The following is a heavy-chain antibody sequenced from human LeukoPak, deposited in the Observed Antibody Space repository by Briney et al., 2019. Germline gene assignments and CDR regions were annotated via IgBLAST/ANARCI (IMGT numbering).Heavy chain of an antibody. D-gene: IGHD4-23*01. CDR3: GRGYGGNRLVDY. CDR2: MNSDGSIT. Sequence: GGSLRLSCAASGFTFSSYWMYWVRQVPGKGLVWVSRMNSDGSITTYAGSVKGRFTISRDNAKNNLDLQMNSLRAEDTAVYYCGRGYGGNRLVDYWGQGTLVTVSS. J-gene: IGHJ4*02. CDR1: GFTFSSYW. V-gene: IGHV3-74*01.